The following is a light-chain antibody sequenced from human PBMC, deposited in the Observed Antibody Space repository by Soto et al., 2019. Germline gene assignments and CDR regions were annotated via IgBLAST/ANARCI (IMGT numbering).Light chain of an antibody. CDR3: QQYLGT. Sequence: DIQMTQSPSTLSASVGDRVTITCRASQSISSWLAWYQQKPGKAPKLLIYDASSLESGVPSRFSGSGSGTEFTLTISSLQPDDFATYYCQQYLGTFGQGTKVDI. CDR1: QSISSW. CDR2: DAS. J-gene: IGKJ1*01. V-gene: IGKV1-5*01.